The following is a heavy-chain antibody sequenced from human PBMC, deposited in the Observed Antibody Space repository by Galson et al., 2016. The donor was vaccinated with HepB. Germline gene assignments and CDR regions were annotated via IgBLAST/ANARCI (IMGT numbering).Heavy chain of an antibody. D-gene: IGHD3-16*01. CDR2: FGESGGSP. J-gene: IGHJ4*02. Sequence: SLRLSCAASGFTFSIYNMYWVRQTPGKGLEYVSNFGESGGSPSYADSVRDRFTVSRDNSKNSLSLHMSSLRTEDTAVYYCVAWGPRLIWGQGTLVIVSS. V-gene: IGHV3-64D*06. CDR3: VAWGPRLI. CDR1: GFTFSIYN.